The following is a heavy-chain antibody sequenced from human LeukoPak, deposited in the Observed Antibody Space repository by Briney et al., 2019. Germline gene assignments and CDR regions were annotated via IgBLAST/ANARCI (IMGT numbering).Heavy chain of an antibody. CDR2: ISSSSSYI. CDR1: GSTFSSYW. J-gene: IGHJ4*02. Sequence: PGGSLRLSCAASGSTFSSYWMHWVRQAPGKGLEWVSSISSSSSYIYYADSVKGRFTISRDNAKNSLYLQMNSLRAEDTAVYYCAKDRTRPYCSSTSCYGGGDYWGQGTLVTVSS. CDR3: AKDRTRPYCSSTSCYGGGDY. D-gene: IGHD2-2*01. V-gene: IGHV3-21*01.